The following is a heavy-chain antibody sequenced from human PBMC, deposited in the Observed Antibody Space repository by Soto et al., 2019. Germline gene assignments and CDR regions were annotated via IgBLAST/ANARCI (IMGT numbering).Heavy chain of an antibody. CDR2: INPDNGDT. CDR3: TRVRSGANFQY. V-gene: IGHV1-2*02. CDR1: GATFSGNF. Sequence: QVQLVQSGAEVREPGASVKVSCKPSGATFSGNFFHWVRQAPGQVLEWMGWINPDNGDTNYAQKFQDRVTMTRDTSISTAYMDLSRLRSDDTAVYFCTRVRSGANFQYWGQGTLVTVSS. D-gene: IGHD3-10*01. J-gene: IGHJ4*02.